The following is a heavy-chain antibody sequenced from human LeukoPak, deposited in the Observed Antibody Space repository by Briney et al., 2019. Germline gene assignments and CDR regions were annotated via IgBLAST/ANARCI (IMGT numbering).Heavy chain of an antibody. D-gene: IGHD4-17*01. CDR1: GGTFSSYA. V-gene: IGHV1-2*06. Sequence: ASVKVSCKASGGTFSSYAISWVRQAPGQGLEWMGRINPNSGGSNYAQEFQGRVTMTRDTSISTAYMELNRLRSDDTAVYYCARGSGYGDPPGLHWGQGTLVTVSS. CDR2: INPNSGGS. J-gene: IGHJ4*02. CDR3: ARGSGYGDPPGLH.